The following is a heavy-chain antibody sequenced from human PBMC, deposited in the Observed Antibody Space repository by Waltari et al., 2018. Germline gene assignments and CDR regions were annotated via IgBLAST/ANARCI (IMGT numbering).Heavy chain of an antibody. CDR1: GDSVSSTNYY. J-gene: IGHJ4*02. D-gene: IGHD1-26*01. V-gene: IGHV4-61*01. CDR3: ASTSPTYDYFDY. CDR2: IYESGST. Sequence: QVQLQESGPGLVKPSETLSLTCTVSGDSVSSTNYYWTWNRQPPGRGLEWIGYIYESGSTNYNPSRESRVTMSVDTSKRQFSLRLSSVTAADTAVYYCASTSPTYDYFDYWGQGILVTVSS.